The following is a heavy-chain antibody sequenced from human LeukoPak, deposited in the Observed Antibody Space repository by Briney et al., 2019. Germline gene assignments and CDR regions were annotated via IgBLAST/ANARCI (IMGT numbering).Heavy chain of an antibody. D-gene: IGHD3/OR15-3a*01. Sequence: GASVKVSCKASGYTFISYGINWVRQAPGQGLEWMGWISSYNGNTNFAQKFQGRVTMTTDTSTSTAYMELRSLRADDSAVYYCARDSIGNFLTGYYPYWGQGTLVTVSS. V-gene: IGHV1-18*01. CDR3: ARDSIGNFLTGYYPY. CDR1: GYTFISYG. CDR2: ISSYNGNT. J-gene: IGHJ4*02.